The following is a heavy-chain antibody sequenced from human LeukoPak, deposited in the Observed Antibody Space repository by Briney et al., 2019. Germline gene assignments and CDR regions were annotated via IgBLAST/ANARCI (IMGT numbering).Heavy chain of an antibody. D-gene: IGHD5-12*01. V-gene: IGHV3-53*01. CDR3: ARAQTIVATIDTPFDY. CDR1: GFTVSSNS. Sequence: PGGSLRLSCTVSGFTVSSNSMSWVRQAPGKGLEWVSFIYSGGNTHYSDSVKGRFTISRDNSKNTLYLQMNSLRAEDTAVYYCARAQTIVATIDTPFDYWSQGTLVTVSS. CDR2: IYSGGNT. J-gene: IGHJ4*02.